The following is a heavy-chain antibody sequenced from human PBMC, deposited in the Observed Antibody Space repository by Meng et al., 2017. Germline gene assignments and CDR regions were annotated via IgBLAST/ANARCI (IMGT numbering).Heavy chain of an antibody. CDR1: GFTFSSYA. CDR3: ARVERQWLANDY. V-gene: IGHV3-23*01. Sequence: GGSLRLSCAASGFTFSSYAMSWVRQAPGKGLEWVSAISGSGGSTYYADSVKGRFTISRDNSKNTLYLQMNSLRAEDTAVYYCARVERQWLANDYWGQGTLVTVSS. D-gene: IGHD6-19*01. J-gene: IGHJ4*02. CDR2: ISGSGGST.